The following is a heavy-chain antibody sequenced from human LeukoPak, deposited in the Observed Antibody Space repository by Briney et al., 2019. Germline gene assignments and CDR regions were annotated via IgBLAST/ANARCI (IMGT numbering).Heavy chain of an antibody. J-gene: IGHJ4*02. D-gene: IGHD3-9*01. CDR1: GFTFSSYA. CDR2: ISYDGSNK. CDR3: ARRGAGGADILSPYDY. Sequence: GGSLRLSCAASGFTFSSYAMHWVRQAPGKGLEWVAVISYDGSNKYYADSVKGRFTISRDNSKNTLYLQMNSLRAEDTAVYYCARRGAGGADILSPYDYWGQGTLVTVSS. V-gene: IGHV3-30-3*01.